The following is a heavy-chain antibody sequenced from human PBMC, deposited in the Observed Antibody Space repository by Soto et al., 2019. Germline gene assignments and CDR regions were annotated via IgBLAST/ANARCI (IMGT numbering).Heavy chain of an antibody. CDR1: GFTFSRYS. CDR3: ARDDKYGFDY. Sequence: GGSLRLSCAASGFTFSRYSMNWVRQAPGKGLEWVSYIGGSSSPTAYADSVKGRFTISRNNAQNSLILQMNSLRAEDTAVYYYARDDKYGFDYWGEGILVTVSS. V-gene: IGHV3-48*01. CDR2: IGGSSSPT. J-gene: IGHJ4*02. D-gene: IGHD2-8*01.